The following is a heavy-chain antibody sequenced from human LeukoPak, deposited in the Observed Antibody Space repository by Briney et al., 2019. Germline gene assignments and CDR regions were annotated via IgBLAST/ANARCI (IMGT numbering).Heavy chain of an antibody. CDR1: GYTFTRYY. V-gene: IGHV1-2*01. D-gene: IGHD6-25*01. CDR3: AAGGGGAFDI. Sequence: VSVTVSYKPSGYTFTRYYMHWVRPAPGQGREWMGRINPNSGETNYAQNSQGRVTITSDTSISTAHMELSRLRSDDTGWYLRAAGGGGAFDIWGQGTMVTVSS. J-gene: IGHJ3*02. CDR2: INPNSGET.